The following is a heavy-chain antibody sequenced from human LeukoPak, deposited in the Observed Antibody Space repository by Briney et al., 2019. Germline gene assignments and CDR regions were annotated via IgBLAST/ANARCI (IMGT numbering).Heavy chain of an antibody. D-gene: IGHD6-19*01. J-gene: IGHJ4*02. V-gene: IGHV3-53*01. CDR2: IYSGGTT. CDR1: GFSVSSKY. CDR3: TKLKGWYGDRYFDY. Sequence: AGSLRLSCAASGFSVSSKYMSWVRQPAGKGLEWVSVIYSGGTTFYADSVKGRFTISRDNSKSTLYLQMNSLRPDDTAVYYCTKLKGWYGDRYFDYWGPGILVTVSS.